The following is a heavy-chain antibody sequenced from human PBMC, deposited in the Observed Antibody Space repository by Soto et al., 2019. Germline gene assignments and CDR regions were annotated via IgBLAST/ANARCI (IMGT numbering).Heavy chain of an antibody. J-gene: IGHJ6*02. D-gene: IGHD6-13*01. CDR3: ARGIGPYSSSWYVLGFYYYYYGMDV. CDR2: MNPNSGNT. V-gene: IGHV1-8*01. CDR1: GYTFTSYD. Sequence: ASVKVSCKASGYTFTSYDINWVRQATGQGLEWMGWMNPNSGNTGYAQKFQGRVTMTRNTSISTAYMELSSLRSEDTAVYYCARGIGPYSSSWYVLGFYYYYYGMDVWGQGTTVTVSS.